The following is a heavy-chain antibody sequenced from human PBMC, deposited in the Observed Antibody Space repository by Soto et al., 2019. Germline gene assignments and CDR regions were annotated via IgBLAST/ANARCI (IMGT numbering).Heavy chain of an antibody. D-gene: IGHD3-22*01. CDR3: ARSLIAVVASYWFDP. CDR1: RGSISSSGHY. CDR2: IYYSGST. Sequence: SETLSLTCTVSRGSISSSGHYWGWIRQPPGKGLEWIGSIYYSGSTYYNPSLKSRVTISVDTSNNQFSLKLSSVTAADTAVYHCARSLIAVVASYWFDPWGQGTLVTVSS. V-gene: IGHV4-39*01. J-gene: IGHJ5*02.